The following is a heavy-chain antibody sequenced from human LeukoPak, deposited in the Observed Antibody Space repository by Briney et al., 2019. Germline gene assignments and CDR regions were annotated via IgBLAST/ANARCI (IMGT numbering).Heavy chain of an antibody. CDR1: GFTFSSYG. CDR2: ISTSSSYK. J-gene: IGHJ4*02. Sequence: GGSLRLSCAASGFTFSSYGMHWVRQAPGKGLEWVSYISTSSSYKYYADSVKGRFTISRDNAKNSLYLQMNSLRAEDTAVYYCARGDHRSGYYGTYYFDYWGQGTLVTVSS. CDR3: ARGDHRSGYYGTYYFDY. V-gene: IGHV3-21*06. D-gene: IGHD3-3*01.